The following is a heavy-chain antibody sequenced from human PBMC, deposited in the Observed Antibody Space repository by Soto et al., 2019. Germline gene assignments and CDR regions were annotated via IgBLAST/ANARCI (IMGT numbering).Heavy chain of an antibody. D-gene: IGHD3-22*01. Sequence: GGSLRLSCAASGFTVSSNYMSWVRQAPGKGLEWVSVIYSGGSTYYADSVKGRFTISRDNSKNTLYLQMNSLRAEDTAVYYCARGNYDSSGLFDYWGQGTLVTVSS. CDR2: IYSGGST. CDR1: GFTVSSNY. CDR3: ARGNYDSSGLFDY. J-gene: IGHJ4*02. V-gene: IGHV3-53*01.